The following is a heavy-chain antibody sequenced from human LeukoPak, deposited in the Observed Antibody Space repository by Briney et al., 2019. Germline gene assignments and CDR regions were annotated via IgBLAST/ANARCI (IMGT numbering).Heavy chain of an antibody. J-gene: IGHJ4*02. CDR1: GGSFSGYY. V-gene: IGHV4-34*01. Sequence: SETLSLTCGVHGGSFSGYYWSWIRQPPGKGLEWIGDINHRGSTNYKPSLKSRVTISVDTSKNQYSLKLRSVTAADTAVYYCVAYYYDSNGYYFVDYWGQGTLVTVSS. CDR3: VAYYYDSNGYYFVDY. CDR2: INHRGST. D-gene: IGHD3-22*01.